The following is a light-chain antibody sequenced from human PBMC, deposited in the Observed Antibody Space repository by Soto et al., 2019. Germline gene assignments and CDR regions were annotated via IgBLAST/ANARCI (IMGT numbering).Light chain of an antibody. V-gene: IGLV2-8*01. Sequence: QSALTQPPSASGSPGQSVTISCTGTSRDVGDYNYVSWYQQHPGKAPKLIIYDVTKRPSRVPDRFSGSKSGNTASLTVSGLQAEDEADYYCSSYAGYNNLELFGGGTKLTV. CDR3: SSYAGYNNLEL. CDR1: SRDVGDYNY. CDR2: DVT. J-gene: IGLJ3*02.